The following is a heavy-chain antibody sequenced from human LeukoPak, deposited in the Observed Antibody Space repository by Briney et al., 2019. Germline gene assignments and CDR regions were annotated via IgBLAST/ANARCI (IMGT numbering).Heavy chain of an antibody. D-gene: IGHD3-9*01. CDR3: ARLFDWGSDHWYFDL. CDR1: GGSTSSSNYY. Sequence: SETLSLTCTVSGGSTSSSNYYWGWIRQPPGKGLEWIGGIHYSGNTYYNPSLKSRVTISVDTSKNQFSLKLSSVTAADTAVYYCARLFDWGSDHWYFDLWGRGTLVTVSS. V-gene: IGHV4-39*01. CDR2: IHYSGNT. J-gene: IGHJ2*01.